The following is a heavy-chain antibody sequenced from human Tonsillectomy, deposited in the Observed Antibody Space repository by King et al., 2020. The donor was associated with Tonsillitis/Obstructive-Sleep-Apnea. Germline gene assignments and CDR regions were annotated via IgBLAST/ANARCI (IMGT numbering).Heavy chain of an antibody. J-gene: IGHJ6*03. D-gene: IGHD3-3*01. CDR2: IYYGGST. Sequence: QLQESGPGLVKPSETLSLTCTVSGGSIRSTNYSWGWIRRPPGKGLEWIGTIYYGGSTYYNPSLKSRVTISVDTSKNQLSLNLGSVTAADTAVYYCASVRYHDIWSGYYTGYYMAVWGKGTTVTVSS. V-gene: IGHV4-39*01. CDR1: GGSIRSTNYS. CDR3: ASVRYHDIWSGYYTGYYMAV.